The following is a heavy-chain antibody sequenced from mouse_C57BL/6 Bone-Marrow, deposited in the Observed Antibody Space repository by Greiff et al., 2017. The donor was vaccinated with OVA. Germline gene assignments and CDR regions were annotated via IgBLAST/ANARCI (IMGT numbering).Heavy chain of an antibody. CDR1: GYAFTNYL. CDR3: ARDHYAMDY. V-gene: IGHV1-54*01. J-gene: IGHJ4*01. Sequence: QVQLQQSGAELVRPGTSVKVSCKASGYAFTNYLIEWVKQRPGQGLEWIGVINPGSGGTNYNEKFKGKATLTADKSSSTAYMQLSSLTSEDSAVYFCARDHYAMDYWGQGTSVTVSS. CDR2: INPGSGGT.